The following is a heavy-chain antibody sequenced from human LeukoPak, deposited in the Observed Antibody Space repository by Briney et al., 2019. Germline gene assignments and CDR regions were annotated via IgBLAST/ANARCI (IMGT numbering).Heavy chain of an antibody. CDR3: ARKGRSGYYNDY. CDR1: GFTFSSYA. CDR2: INWNGGST. Sequence: GGSLRLSCAASGFTFSSYAMSWVRQAPGKGLEWVSGINWNGGSTGYADSVKGRFTISRDNAKNSLYLQMNSLRAEDTALYHCARKGRSGYYNDYWGQGTLVTVSS. V-gene: IGHV3-20*01. J-gene: IGHJ4*02. D-gene: IGHD3-3*01.